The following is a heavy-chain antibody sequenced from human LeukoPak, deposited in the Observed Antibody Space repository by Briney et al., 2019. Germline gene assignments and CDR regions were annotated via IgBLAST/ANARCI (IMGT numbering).Heavy chain of an antibody. D-gene: IGHD3-22*01. V-gene: IGHV1-69*04. CDR1: GGTFSSYA. CDR3: AREPVVVITTTPFDY. J-gene: IGHJ4*02. Sequence: SVKVSCKASGGTFSSYAISWVRQAPGQGLEWMGRIIPILGIANYAQKFQGRVTITADKSTSTAYMELSSLRSEDTAVYYCAREPVVVITTTPFDYWGQGTLVTVSP. CDR2: IIPILGIA.